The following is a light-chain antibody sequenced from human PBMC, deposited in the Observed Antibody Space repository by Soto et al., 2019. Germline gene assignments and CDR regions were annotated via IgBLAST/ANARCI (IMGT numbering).Light chain of an antibody. CDR1: QGIGVY. J-gene: IGKJ4*01. CDR3: QKYKRAPLT. Sequence: IQMTQSPSSLSASLGDRVTITCRASQGIGVYLAWFHQKPGKVTKLLIYAASALQSGVPSRFSGSGSGTDFTLTISSIKPEDIATYYGQKYKRAPLTFGGGTRVEIK. CDR2: AAS. V-gene: IGKV1-27*01.